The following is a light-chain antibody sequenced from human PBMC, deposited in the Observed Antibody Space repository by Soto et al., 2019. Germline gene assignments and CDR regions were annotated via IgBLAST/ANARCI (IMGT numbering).Light chain of an antibody. V-gene: IGKV1-5*03. J-gene: IGKJ2*03. CDR1: QSISKW. CDR3: QHQSYR. CDR2: EAS. Sequence: DIQMTQSPSTLSASVGDRVTITCRATQSISKWLAWYQQKPGKAPKLLIYEASSLDSGVPSRFSGSGSGTEFSLTISSLQPDDFATYCCQHQSYRLGQGTRLEIK.